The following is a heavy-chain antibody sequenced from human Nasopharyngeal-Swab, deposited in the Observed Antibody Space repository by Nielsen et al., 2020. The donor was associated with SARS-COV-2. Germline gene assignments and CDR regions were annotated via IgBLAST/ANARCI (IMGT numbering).Heavy chain of an antibody. CDR3: VRGSSDWRGADW. J-gene: IGHJ4*02. Sequence: GESLQISCAGSGFNFRNYWMHWVRQVPGEGLVWVSRIDEYGNTHYVDSVKGRFTISRDKAKNTLHLEMSSLRVEDTALYHCVRGSSDWRGADWWGQGTLVTVSS. V-gene: IGHV3-74*01. CDR1: GFNFRNYW. D-gene: IGHD6-19*01. CDR2: IDEYGNTH.